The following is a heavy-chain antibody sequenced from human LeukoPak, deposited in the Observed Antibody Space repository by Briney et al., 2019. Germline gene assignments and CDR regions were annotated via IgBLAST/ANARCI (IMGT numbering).Heavy chain of an antibody. CDR3: ARGASRADY. CDR2: ISSSSSYI. J-gene: IGHJ4*02. Sequence: GGSLRLSCAASGFTFRSYNMNWVRQAPGKRPEWVSSISSSSSYIYYADSVKGRFSISRDNAKNSLYLQMNSLRAEDTALYYCARGASRADYWGQGTLVTVSS. V-gene: IGHV3-21*01. CDR1: GFTFRSYN.